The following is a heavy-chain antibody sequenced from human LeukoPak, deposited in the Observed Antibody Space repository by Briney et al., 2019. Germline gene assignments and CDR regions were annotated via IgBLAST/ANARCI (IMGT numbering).Heavy chain of an antibody. Sequence: SVKVSCKASGGTFSSYAISWVRQAPGQGLEWMGGIIPIFGTASYAQKFQGRVTITTDESTSTAYMELSSLRSEDTAVYYCATLEMATISYYFDYWGQGTLVTVSS. V-gene: IGHV1-69*05. CDR1: GGTFSSYA. CDR2: IIPIFGTA. J-gene: IGHJ4*02. D-gene: IGHD5-24*01. CDR3: ATLEMATISYYFDY.